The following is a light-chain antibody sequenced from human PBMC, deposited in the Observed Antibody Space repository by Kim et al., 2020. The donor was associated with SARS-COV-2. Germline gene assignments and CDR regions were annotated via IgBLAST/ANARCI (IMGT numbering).Light chain of an antibody. V-gene: IGKV1-5*03. CDR1: ENIGSW. J-gene: IGKJ2*01. CDR3: QHYSRFPYT. Sequence: SASVGDRVTITCRASENIGSWLGWYQQKPGRAPSLLIYLASTLESGVPSRFSGTGSGTEFSLSITSLQPDDFATYYCQHYSRFPYTFGQGTKLEI. CDR2: LAS.